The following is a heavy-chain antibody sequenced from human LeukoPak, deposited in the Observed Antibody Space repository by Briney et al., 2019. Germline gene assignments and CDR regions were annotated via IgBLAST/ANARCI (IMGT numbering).Heavy chain of an antibody. CDR2: IYYSGST. Sequence: SETLSLTCTVSGGSISSGGYYWSWIRQHPGAGLEWIGYIYYSGSTYYNPSLKSRVTISVDTSKNQFSLKLSSVTAADTAVYYCASLSRATYYFDYWGQGTLVTVSS. CDR3: ASLSRATYYFDY. D-gene: IGHD1-26*01. CDR1: GGSISSGGYY. V-gene: IGHV4-31*03. J-gene: IGHJ4*02.